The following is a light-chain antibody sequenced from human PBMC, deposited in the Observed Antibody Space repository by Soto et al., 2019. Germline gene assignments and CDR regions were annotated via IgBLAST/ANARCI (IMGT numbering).Light chain of an antibody. CDR3: QQYGSSPLT. CDR2: DAS. V-gene: IGKV3-20*01. CDR1: QSVRSNY. J-gene: IGKJ4*01. Sequence: EIVLTQSPGTLSLSPGERATLSCRASQSVRSNYLAWYQQKPGQAPRFLIYDASTRATGIPDRFSGSGSGTDFTLPISRLEPEDFAVYYCQQYGSSPLTFGGGTKVDIK.